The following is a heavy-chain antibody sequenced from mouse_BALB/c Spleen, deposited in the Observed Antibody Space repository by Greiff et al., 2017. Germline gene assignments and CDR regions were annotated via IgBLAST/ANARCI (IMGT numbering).Heavy chain of an antibody. J-gene: IGHJ3*01. CDR1: GYTFTSYW. D-gene: IGHD2-10*02. Sequence: LQQPGSELVRPGASVKLSCKASGYTFTSYWMHWVKQRPGQGLEWIGNIYPGSGSTNYDEKFKSKATLTVDTSSSTAYMQLSSLTSEDSAVYYCTRSSYGNYGFAYWGQGTLVTVSA. CDR3: TRSSYGNYGFAY. CDR2: IYPGSGST. V-gene: IGHV1S22*01.